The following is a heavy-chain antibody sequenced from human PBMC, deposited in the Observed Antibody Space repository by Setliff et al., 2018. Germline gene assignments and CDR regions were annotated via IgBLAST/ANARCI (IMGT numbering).Heavy chain of an antibody. Sequence: SSETLSLTCTVSGDSISSGDYFWSWIRQPPGKGLEWIAYIYHSGSAYYNPSLKSRVTMSVDTSKNQFSLHLTSVTAADTAVYYCAREVGTSTSSDAFDVGGQGMMVTGSS. J-gene: IGHJ3*01. CDR2: IYHSGSA. CDR1: GDSISSGDYF. D-gene: IGHD1-26*01. V-gene: IGHV4-30-4*08. CDR3: AREVGTSTSSDAFDV.